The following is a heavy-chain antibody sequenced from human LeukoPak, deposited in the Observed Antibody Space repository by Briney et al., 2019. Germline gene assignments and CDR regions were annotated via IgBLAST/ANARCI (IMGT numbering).Heavy chain of an antibody. CDR3: AKGIGYTYGSDY. J-gene: IGHJ4*02. D-gene: IGHD5-18*01. CDR2: TSDRGDYT. V-gene: IGHV3-23*01. Sequence: GGSLRLSCAASGFTFTSYSMSWVRQAPGRGLEWVSGTSDRGDYTYYADSVKGRFTISRDNSKNTLYLQMNSLRAEDTAVYHCAKGIGYTYGSDYWGQGTLVTVSS. CDR1: GFTFTSYS.